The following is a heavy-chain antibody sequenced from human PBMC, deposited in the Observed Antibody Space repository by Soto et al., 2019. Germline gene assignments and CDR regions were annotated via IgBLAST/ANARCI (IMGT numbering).Heavy chain of an antibody. CDR2: IIPIFGTA. J-gene: IGHJ6*01. CDR1: GGTFSSYA. V-gene: IGHV1-69*13. D-gene: IGHD3-22*01. CDR3: ARDSLAGVRDYYDSSGYYYGMDV. Sequence: SVKVSCKASGGTFSSYAISWVRQAPGQGLEWMGGIIPIFGTANYAQKFQGRVTITADESTSTAYMELSSLRSEDTAVYYCARDSLAGVRDYYDSSGYYYGMDVWGQGTTVTVS.